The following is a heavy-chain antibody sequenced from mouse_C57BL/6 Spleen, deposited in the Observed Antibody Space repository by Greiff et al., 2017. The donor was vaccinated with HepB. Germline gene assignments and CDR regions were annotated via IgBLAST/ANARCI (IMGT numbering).Heavy chain of an antibody. Sequence: QVQLQQPGAELVKPGASVKLSCKASGYTFTSYWMHWVKQRPGQGLEWIGMIHPNSGSTNYNEKFKSKATLTVDKSSSTAYMQLSSLTSEDSAVYYCARRGLLLRYQPEGAMDYWGQGTSVTVSS. CDR3: ARRGLLLRYQPEGAMDY. J-gene: IGHJ4*01. CDR1: GYTFTSYW. CDR2: IHPNSGST. V-gene: IGHV1-64*01. D-gene: IGHD1-1*01.